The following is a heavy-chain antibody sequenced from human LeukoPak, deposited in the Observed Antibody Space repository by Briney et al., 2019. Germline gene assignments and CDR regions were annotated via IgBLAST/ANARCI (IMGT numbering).Heavy chain of an antibody. V-gene: IGHV3-64*02. CDR1: GFTFSNYA. Sequence: GGSLRLSCAASGFTFSNYAMHWVRQAPGKGLEYVSGITNNGGSTYYADSVKGRFTISRDNSKNTLYLQMGSLRAEDMAAYYCARMAYCGGDCWRSFDYWGQGTLVTVSS. D-gene: IGHD2-21*02. J-gene: IGHJ4*02. CDR3: ARMAYCGGDCWRSFDY. CDR2: ITNNGGST.